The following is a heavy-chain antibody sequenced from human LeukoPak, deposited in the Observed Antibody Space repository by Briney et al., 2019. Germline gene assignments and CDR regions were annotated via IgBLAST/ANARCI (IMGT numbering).Heavy chain of an antibody. D-gene: IGHD4-23*01. V-gene: IGHV3-53*01. CDR3: ARDEHGGNSLWAFDI. CDR2: IYSGGST. J-gene: IGHJ3*02. Sequence: GGSLRLSCAASGFTVSSNYMSWVRQAPGEGLEWVSVIYSGGSTYYADSVKGRFTISRDNSKNTLYLQMNSLRAEDTAVYYCARDEHGGNSLWAFDIWGQGTMVTVSS. CDR1: GFTVSSNY.